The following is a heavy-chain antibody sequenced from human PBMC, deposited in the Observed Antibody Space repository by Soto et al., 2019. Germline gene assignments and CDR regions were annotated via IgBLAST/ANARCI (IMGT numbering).Heavy chain of an antibody. D-gene: IGHD6-13*01. V-gene: IGHV3-23*01. Sequence: EVQLLESGGGLVQPGGSLRLSCTASGFTFSSHAMTWVRQAPGKGLEWVSGLSDSGISIYYADSVKGRFTISRANSKNTLYLQIHTLRAEDTAVYYCAKVYSSWYAGFFDLWGQGTLVTVSS. J-gene: IGHJ4*02. CDR2: LSDSGISI. CDR3: AKVYSSWYAGFFDL. CDR1: GFTFSSHA.